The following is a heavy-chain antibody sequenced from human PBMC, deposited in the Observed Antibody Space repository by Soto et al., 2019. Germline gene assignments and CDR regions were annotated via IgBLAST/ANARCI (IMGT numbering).Heavy chain of an antibody. CDR1: GFTFSSYA. J-gene: IGHJ3*02. Sequence: GGSLRLSCAASGFTFSSYAMTWVRQAPGKGLDWVSVITDTGGTTHYADSVKGRFSISRDNSKNTLYLQMNSLRAEDTALYYCAKLKSSGLYDAFDIWGQGTMVTVSS. V-gene: IGHV3-23*01. D-gene: IGHD6-19*01. CDR3: AKLKSSGLYDAFDI. CDR2: ITDTGGTT.